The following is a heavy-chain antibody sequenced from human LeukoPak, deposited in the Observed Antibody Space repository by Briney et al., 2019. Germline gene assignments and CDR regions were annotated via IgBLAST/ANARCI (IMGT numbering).Heavy chain of an antibody. CDR1: GYSFTSYW. J-gene: IGHJ4*02. CDR3: ARHTRSPQAPRGFDY. D-gene: IGHD3-10*01. Sequence: GESLKISCKGSGYSFTSYWIGWVRQMPGKGLEWMGIIYPGDSDTRYSPSFQGQVTISAGESISTAYLQWSSLKASDTAMYYCARHTRSPQAPRGFDYWGQGTLVTVSS. V-gene: IGHV5-51*01. CDR2: IYPGDSDT.